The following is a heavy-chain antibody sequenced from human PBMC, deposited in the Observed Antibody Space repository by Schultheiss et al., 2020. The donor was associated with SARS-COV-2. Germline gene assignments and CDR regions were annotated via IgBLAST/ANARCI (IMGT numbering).Heavy chain of an antibody. CDR2: MNPNSGNT. Sequence: ASVKVSCKASGYTFTSYGISWVRQAPGQGLEWMGWMNPNSGNTGYAQKLQGRVTMTTDTSTSTAYMELRSLRSDDTAVYYCARGSPDYGETGYYYGMDVWCQGTTVTVSS. CDR3: ARGSPDYGETGYYYGMDV. J-gene: IGHJ6*02. CDR1: GYTFTSYG. D-gene: IGHD4-17*01. V-gene: IGHV1-18*01.